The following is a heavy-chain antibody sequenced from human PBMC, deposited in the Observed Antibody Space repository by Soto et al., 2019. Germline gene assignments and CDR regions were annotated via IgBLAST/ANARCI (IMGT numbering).Heavy chain of an antibody. CDR3: ARAGPVAVVPHYYFDY. D-gene: IGHD6-19*01. Sequence: SETLSLTCTVSGGSISSGGYYWSWIRQHPGKGLEWIGYIYYSGSTYYNPSLKSRVTISVDTSKNQFSLKLSSVTAADTAVYYCARAGPVAVVPHYYFDYWGQGTLVTVS. CDR2: IYYSGST. J-gene: IGHJ4*02. V-gene: IGHV4-31*03. CDR1: GGSISSGGYY.